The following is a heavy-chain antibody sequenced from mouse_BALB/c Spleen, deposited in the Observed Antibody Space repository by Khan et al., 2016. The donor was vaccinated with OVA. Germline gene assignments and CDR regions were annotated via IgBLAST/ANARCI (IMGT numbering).Heavy chain of an antibody. J-gene: IGHJ2*01. CDR1: GFTFSSYG. CDR3: ARQPDYYGSSFYLDN. CDR2: ISSGGSYT. Sequence: EVELVESGGDLVKPGGSLKLSCAASGFTFSSYGMSWVRQTPDKRLEWVATISSGGSYTYYPDSVKGRFTISRDNAKNTLYLQMSSLKSEDTAMYYCARQPDYYGSSFYLDNWGQGTTLTVSS. D-gene: IGHD1-1*01. V-gene: IGHV5-6*01.